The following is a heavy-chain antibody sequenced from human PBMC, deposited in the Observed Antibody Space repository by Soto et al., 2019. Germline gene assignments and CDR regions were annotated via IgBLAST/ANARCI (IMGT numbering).Heavy chain of an antibody. J-gene: IGHJ4*02. CDR1: GVSISSSSYY. V-gene: IGHV4-39*01. Sequence: PSETLSLTCAVSGVSISSSSYYWGWIRQPPGKGLEWIGTIYYGGSSYSNPSLKSRVTISLDTSKNQFSLTLTSVTAADTAVYYCGSLGSYWGQGTLVTVSS. D-gene: IGHD3-10*01. CDR2: IYYGGSS. CDR3: GSLGSY.